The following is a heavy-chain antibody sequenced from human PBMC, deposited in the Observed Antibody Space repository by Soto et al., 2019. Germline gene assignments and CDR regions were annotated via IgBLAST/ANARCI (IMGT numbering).Heavy chain of an antibody. V-gene: IGHV3-33*01. D-gene: IGHD6-13*01. Sequence: GGSLRLSCAVSGFTFSSYGMHWVRQAPGKGLEWVAVIWYDGSNKYYADSVKGRFTISRDNSKNTLYLQMNSLRAEDTAVYYCARPVSAAVTDDAFDIWGQGTMVTVSS. J-gene: IGHJ3*02. CDR1: GFTFSSYG. CDR2: IWYDGSNK. CDR3: ARPVSAAVTDDAFDI.